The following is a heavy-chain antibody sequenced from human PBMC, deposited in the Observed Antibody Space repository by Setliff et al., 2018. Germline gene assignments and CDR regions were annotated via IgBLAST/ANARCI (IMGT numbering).Heavy chain of an antibody. J-gene: IGHJ3*02. Sequence: SETLSLTCAVYGGSFSTYYWIWIRQPPGKGLEWIGTIYHSGNTYYNPSLNSRLTISVDRSKNQFSLKLSSVTAADTAVYHCARGKTFFGAFIRAFDIWGQGRMVTVSS. CDR2: IYHSGNT. CDR1: GGSFSTYY. V-gene: IGHV4-34*01. D-gene: IGHD3-3*01. CDR3: ARGKTFFGAFIRAFDI.